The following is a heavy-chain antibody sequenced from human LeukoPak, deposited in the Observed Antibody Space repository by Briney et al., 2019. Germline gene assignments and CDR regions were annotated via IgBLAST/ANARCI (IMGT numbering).Heavy chain of an antibody. Sequence: PSETLSLTCIVSGGSISNSSYYWGWIRQPSGKGLEWIGSIYYSGSAYYNPSLKSRVTISVDTSKNQFSLKLTSVTAADTAVYYCARHWVVTPNYWGQGTLVTVSS. CDR3: ARHWVVTPNY. J-gene: IGHJ4*02. CDR2: IYYSGSA. V-gene: IGHV4-39*01. D-gene: IGHD4-23*01. CDR1: GGSISNSSYY.